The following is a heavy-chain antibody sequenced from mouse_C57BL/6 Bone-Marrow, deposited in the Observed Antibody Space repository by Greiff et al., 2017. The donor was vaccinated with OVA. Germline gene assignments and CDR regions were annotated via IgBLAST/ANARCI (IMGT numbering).Heavy chain of an antibody. J-gene: IGHJ3*01. CDR2: IWGDGST. CDR1: GFSFTSYG. V-gene: IGHV2-3*01. CDR3: ARTGTRFAY. Sequence: VQGVESGPGLVAPSQSLSITCTVSGFSFTSYGVSWVRQPPGKGLEWLGVIWGDGSTNYHSAPISRLSISKDNSKSQVFLKLNSLQTDDTATYYCARTGTRFAYWGQGTLVTVSA. D-gene: IGHD4-1*01.